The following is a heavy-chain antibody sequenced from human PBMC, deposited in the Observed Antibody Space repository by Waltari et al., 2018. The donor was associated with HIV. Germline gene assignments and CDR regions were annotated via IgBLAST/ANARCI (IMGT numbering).Heavy chain of an antibody. J-gene: IGHJ6*02. Sequence: QVQLQESGPGLVKPSQTLSLTCTVSGASISSGGYYWSWFRQHPGKGPEWIGYIYYSGSTYYNPSLKSLVTISVDTSKNQFSLKLSSVTAADTAVYYCARSRRLLWPAGTPAYYYGMDVWGQGTTVTVSS. CDR3: ARSRRLLWPAGTPAYYYGMDV. CDR2: IYYSGST. D-gene: IGHD3-10*01. CDR1: GASISSGGYY. V-gene: IGHV4-31*01.